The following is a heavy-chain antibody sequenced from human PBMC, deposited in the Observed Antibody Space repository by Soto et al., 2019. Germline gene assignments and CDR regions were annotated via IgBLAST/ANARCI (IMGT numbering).Heavy chain of an antibody. J-gene: IGHJ5*02. Sequence: RASVKVSCKASGGTFSSYAISWVRQAPGQGLEWMGGIIPIFGTANYAQKFQGRVTITADESTSTAYMELSSLRSEDTAVYYCARSSELVTMVRGANNWFDPWGQGTLVTVS. V-gene: IGHV1-69*13. CDR1: GGTFSSYA. CDR3: ARSSELVTMVRGANNWFDP. D-gene: IGHD3-10*01. CDR2: IIPIFGTA.